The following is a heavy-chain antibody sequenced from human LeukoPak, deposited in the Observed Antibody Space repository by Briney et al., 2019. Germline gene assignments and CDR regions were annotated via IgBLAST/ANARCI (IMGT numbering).Heavy chain of an antibody. CDR2: INHSGST. V-gene: IGHV4-34*01. D-gene: IGHD1-14*01. Sequence: PSETQSLTCAVYGGSFSGYYWSWIRQPPGKGLEWIGEINHSGSTNYDPSLKSRVTISVDTSRNQFSLKLSSVTAADTAVYYCATSSELGSYNWFDPWGQESLVTVSS. J-gene: IGHJ5*02. CDR1: GGSFSGYY. CDR3: ATSSELGSYNWFDP.